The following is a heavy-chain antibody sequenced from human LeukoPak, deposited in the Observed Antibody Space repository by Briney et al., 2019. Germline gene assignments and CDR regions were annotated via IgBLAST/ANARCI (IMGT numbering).Heavy chain of an antibody. CDR3: VRDYCGGDCYPFDY. D-gene: IGHD2-21*02. J-gene: IGHJ4*02. CDR2: INSNGGST. Sequence: GGSLRLSCAASGFTYEDYGMSWVRQAPGKGLEWVSGINSNGGSTGYADSVKGRFTISRDNAKKSLYLKMNNLRGEDTALYYCVRDYCGGDCYPFDYWGQGTLVTVSS. CDR1: GFTYEDYG. V-gene: IGHV3-20*04.